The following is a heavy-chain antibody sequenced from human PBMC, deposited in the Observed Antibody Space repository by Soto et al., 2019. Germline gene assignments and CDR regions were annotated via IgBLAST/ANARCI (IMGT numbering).Heavy chain of an antibody. V-gene: IGHV3-74*01. Sequence: PGGSLRLSCAASGFTFSSYWMHWVRQAPGKGLVWVSSINSDGSSTSYADSVKGRFTISRDNAKNTLYLQMNSLRAEGTAVYYCARVEPKSRSKSFDIWGQGTMVTVSS. CDR2: INSDGSST. CDR1: GFTFSSYW. J-gene: IGHJ3*02. CDR3: ARVEPKSRSKSFDI.